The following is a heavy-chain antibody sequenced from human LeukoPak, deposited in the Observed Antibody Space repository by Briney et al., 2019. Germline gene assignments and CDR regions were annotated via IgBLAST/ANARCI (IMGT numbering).Heavy chain of an antibody. CDR2: IYTSGST. V-gene: IGHV4-61*02. D-gene: IGHD3-10*01. Sequence: SETLSLTCTVSGGSIGSGSYYWSWIRQPAGKGLEWIGRIYTSGSTNYNPSLKSRVTISVDTSKNQFSLKLSSVTAADTAVYYCARIPSGELFVDYYYMDVWGKGTTVTISS. CDR3: ARIPSGELFVDYYYMDV. J-gene: IGHJ6*03. CDR1: GGSIGSGSYY.